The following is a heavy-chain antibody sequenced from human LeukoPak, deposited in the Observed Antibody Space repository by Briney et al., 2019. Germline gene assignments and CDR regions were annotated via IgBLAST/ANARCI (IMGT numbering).Heavy chain of an antibody. CDR3: VRDPHADIYGWFLDF. J-gene: IGHJ4*02. CDR2: INPNSGGT. V-gene: IGHV1-2*02. CDR1: GYTFTGYY. Sequence: ASVKVSCNASGYTFTGYYIHWVRQAPGQGLEWMGWINPNSGGTNYAQKFQGRVTMTRDTSISTAYMELSRLRSDDTAVYYCVRDPHADIYGWFLDFWGQGTLVTVSS. D-gene: IGHD2-15*01.